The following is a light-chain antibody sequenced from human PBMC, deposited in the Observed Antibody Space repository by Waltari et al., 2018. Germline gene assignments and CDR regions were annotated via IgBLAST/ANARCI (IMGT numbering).Light chain of an antibody. V-gene: IGLV2-23*02. J-gene: IGLJ2*01. CDR2: EVN. CDR3: CSYAGVNTFL. Sequence: QSALTQPTSVSGSPGQSLTIPCTGTSSDVGYYKIVSWYQQHPGTAPKLIISEVNKRPLGISSRFSGSKSGNTASLTISGLQPEDEAEYYCCSYAGVNTFLFGGGTKVTVL. CDR1: SSDVGYYKI.